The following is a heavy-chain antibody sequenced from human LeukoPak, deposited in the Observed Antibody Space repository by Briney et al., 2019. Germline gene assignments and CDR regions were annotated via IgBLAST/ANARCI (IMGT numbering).Heavy chain of an antibody. D-gene: IGHD5-24*01. CDR3: ARVLRTQWLLYYYGMDV. V-gene: IGHV1-69*04. J-gene: IGHJ6*02. CDR1: GGTFSSYA. CDR2: IIPILGIA. Sequence: SVKVSCKASGGTFSSYAISWVRQAPGQGLEWMGRIIPILGIANYAQQFQGRVTITADKSTSTAYMELSSLRSEDTAVYYCARVLRTQWLLYYYGMDVWGQGTTVTVSS.